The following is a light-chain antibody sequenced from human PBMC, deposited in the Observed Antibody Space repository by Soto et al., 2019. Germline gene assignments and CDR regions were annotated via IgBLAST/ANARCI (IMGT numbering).Light chain of an antibody. CDR3: QQYGSSLPLT. CDR2: GAS. J-gene: IGKJ4*01. CDR1: QSVSSSY. V-gene: IGKV3-20*01. Sequence: EIVLTQSPGTLSLSPGEIATLSFSASQSVSSSYLAWYQQKPGQAPRLLIYGASSRATGIPDRFSGSGSGTDFTLTISRLEPEDFAVYYCQQYGSSLPLTFGGGTKVDIK.